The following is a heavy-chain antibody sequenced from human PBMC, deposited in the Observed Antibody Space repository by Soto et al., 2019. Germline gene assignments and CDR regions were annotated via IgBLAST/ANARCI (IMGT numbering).Heavy chain of an antibody. V-gene: IGHV4-59*08. Sequence: SETLSLTCTVSGGSLTDYYCSWIRQPPGRGLEWIGFVYSSGTTSYNSSLRSRVTISVDTSRNQFSLTLSSVTAADTAVYYCARHLVGLRSAFEIWGQGTMVTVSS. CDR1: GGSLTDYY. CDR2: VYSSGTT. D-gene: IGHD5-12*01. CDR3: ARHLVGLRSAFEI. J-gene: IGHJ3*02.